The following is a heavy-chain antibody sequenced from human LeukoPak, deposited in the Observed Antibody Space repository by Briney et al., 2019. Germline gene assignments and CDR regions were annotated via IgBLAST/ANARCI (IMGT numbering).Heavy chain of an antibody. CDR1: GFTFSSYA. CDR3: ARDRSSSSDFDY. Sequence: GGSLRLSCAASGFTFSSYAMHWVRRAPGKGLEWVAVISYDGSNKYYADSVKGRFTISRDNSKNTLYLQMNSLRAEDTAVYYCARDRSSSSDFDYWGQGTLVTVSS. CDR2: ISYDGSNK. J-gene: IGHJ4*02. V-gene: IGHV3-30-3*01. D-gene: IGHD6-6*01.